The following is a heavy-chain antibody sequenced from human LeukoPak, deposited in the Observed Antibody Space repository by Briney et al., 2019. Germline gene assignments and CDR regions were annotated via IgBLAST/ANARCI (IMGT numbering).Heavy chain of an antibody. D-gene: IGHD6-13*01. CDR1: GYRFTSYW. J-gene: IGHJ4*02. CDR3: ARHGSSSWPVDY. V-gene: IGHV5-51*01. Sequence: GESLKISCQGSGYRFTSYWIAWVRQMPGKGLGWMGMIYPGDSDTRYSPSFQGQVTISADKSISTAYLQWSSLKASDNAMHYCARHGSSSWPVDYWGQGTLVTVSS. CDR2: IYPGDSDT.